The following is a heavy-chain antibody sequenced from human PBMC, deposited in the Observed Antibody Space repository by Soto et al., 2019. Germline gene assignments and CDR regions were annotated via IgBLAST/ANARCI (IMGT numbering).Heavy chain of an antibody. Sequence: SETLSLTCAVYGGSFSGYYWSWIRQPPGKGLEWIGEINHSGSTNYNPSLKSRVTISVDTSKNQFSLKLSSVTAADTAVYYCAGRNAISITGTFMDVWGKGTTVTVSS. CDR3: AGRNAISITGTFMDV. J-gene: IGHJ6*03. CDR1: GGSFSGYY. V-gene: IGHV4-34*01. D-gene: IGHD1-20*01. CDR2: INHSGST.